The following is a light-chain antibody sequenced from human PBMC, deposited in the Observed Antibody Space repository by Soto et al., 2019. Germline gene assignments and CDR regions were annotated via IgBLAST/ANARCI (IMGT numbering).Light chain of an antibody. J-gene: IGLJ7*01. CDR3: AAWDDSLKGPV. V-gene: IGLV1-44*01. CDR2: NDD. Sequence: LTQAPSASGTPGQRVTISCSGSSSNIGISSVTWYQQLPGTAPKLLVYNDDHRPSGVPDRFSGSKSGTSASLAISGLQSEDEADYYCAAWDDSLKGPVFGGGTQLTVL. CDR1: SSNIGISS.